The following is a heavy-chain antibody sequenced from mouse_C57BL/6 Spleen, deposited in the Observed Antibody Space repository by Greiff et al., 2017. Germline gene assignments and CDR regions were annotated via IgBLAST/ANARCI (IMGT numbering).Heavy chain of an antibody. J-gene: IGHJ2*01. CDR1: GFTFSSYA. Sequence: EVKLMESGGGLVKPGGSLKLSCAASGFTFSSYAMSWVRQTPEKRLEWVATISDGGSYTYYPDNVKGRFTISRDNAKNNLYLQMSHLKSEDTAMYYCARDEGNWDDFDYWGQGTTLTVSS. D-gene: IGHD4-1*02. V-gene: IGHV5-4*01. CDR2: ISDGGSYT. CDR3: ARDEGNWDDFDY.